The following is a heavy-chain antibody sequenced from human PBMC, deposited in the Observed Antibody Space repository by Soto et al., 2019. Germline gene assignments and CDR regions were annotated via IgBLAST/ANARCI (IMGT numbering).Heavy chain of an antibody. CDR1: GGTFNTFA. Sequence: QVQLVQSGAEVKKAGSSVKVSCNVSGGTFNTFAISWVRQAPGQGLEWMGGIIPILGPAFYAQKFQGRVTLTADKSTNAAYLELSSLRSEDTAVYYCARAAKRYFDYWGQGTLVTVSS. CDR3: ARAAKRYFDY. J-gene: IGHJ4*02. V-gene: IGHV1-69*06. CDR2: IIPILGPA.